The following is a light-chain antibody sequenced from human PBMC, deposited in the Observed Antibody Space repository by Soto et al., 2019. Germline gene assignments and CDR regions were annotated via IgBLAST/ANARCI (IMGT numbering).Light chain of an antibody. CDR2: GAS. Sequence: EIVLTQSPGTLSLSPGERATLSCRTSQSISSNYLAWYQQKPGQAPRLLIYGASNRATGIPDRFSGSGSGTDFTLTISRLEPEDFAVFYCQQYGSSPSTFGQGTSLEMK. V-gene: IGKV3-20*01. J-gene: IGKJ2*01. CDR3: QQYGSSPST. CDR1: QSISSNY.